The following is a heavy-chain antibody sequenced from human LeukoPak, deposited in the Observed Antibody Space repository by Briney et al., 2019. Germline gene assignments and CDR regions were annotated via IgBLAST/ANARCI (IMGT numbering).Heavy chain of an antibody. CDR1: GGSISSYY. V-gene: IGHV4-59*08. Sequence: SETLSLTCTVSGGSISSYYWSWIRQPPGKGLEWIGYIYYSGSTNYNPSLKSRVTISVDTSKNQFSLKLSSVTAADTALYYCARQKLLRYDNWGQGTLVTVSS. CDR2: IYYSGST. D-gene: IGHD4-17*01. CDR3: ARQKLLRYDN. J-gene: IGHJ4*02.